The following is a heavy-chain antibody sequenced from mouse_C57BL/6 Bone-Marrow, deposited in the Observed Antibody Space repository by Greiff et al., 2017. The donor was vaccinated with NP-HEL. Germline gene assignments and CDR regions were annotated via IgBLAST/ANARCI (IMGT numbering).Heavy chain of an antibody. J-gene: IGHJ2*01. CDR3: ARKGFYYYGSSPFDY. Sequence: QVQLQQPGAELVMPGASVKLSCKASGYTFTSYWMHWVKQRPGQGLEWIGEIDPSDSYTNYNQKFKGKSTLTVDKSSSTAYMQLSSLTSEDSAVYYCARKGFYYYGSSPFDYWGKGTTLTVSS. V-gene: IGHV1-69*01. CDR2: IDPSDSYT. D-gene: IGHD1-1*01. CDR1: GYTFTSYW.